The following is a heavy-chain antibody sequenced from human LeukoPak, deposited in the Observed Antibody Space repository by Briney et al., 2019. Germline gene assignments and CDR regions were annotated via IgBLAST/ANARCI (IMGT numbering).Heavy chain of an antibody. CDR2: ISSSSSYI. D-gene: IGHD6-19*01. CDR1: GFTFSSYS. J-gene: IGHJ6*02. CDR3: ARDLAGDYYYYGMDV. V-gene: IGHV3-21*01. Sequence: GGSLRLSCAASGFTFSSYSMNWVRQAPGKGLEWVSSISSSSSYIYYADSVKGRFTISRDNAKNSLYLQMNSLRAEDTAVYYCARDLAGDYYYYGMDVWGQGTTVTVSS.